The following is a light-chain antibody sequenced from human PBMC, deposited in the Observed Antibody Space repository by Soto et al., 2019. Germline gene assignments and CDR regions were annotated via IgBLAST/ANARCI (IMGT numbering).Light chain of an antibody. V-gene: IGKV3D-15*01. Sequence: ETVMTQSRATLRGVRGECRSLWCTASQSVGSDLAWYQQKPGQAPRLVIYDIFTRATGVPTRISGSGSGTELTLTISSLQSEDFAVYYCQQYNRWPLTFGGGTKVDIK. CDR1: QSVGSD. CDR3: QQYNRWPLT. J-gene: IGKJ4*01. CDR2: DIF.